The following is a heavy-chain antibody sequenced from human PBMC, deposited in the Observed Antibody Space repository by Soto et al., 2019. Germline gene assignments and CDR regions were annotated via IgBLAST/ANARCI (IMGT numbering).Heavy chain of an antibody. J-gene: IGHJ6*02. CDR3: ARDQYCISTSCHPVVSGMDV. Sequence: GASVEVSCKASGYTFTSYAMHWVRQAPGQRLEWMGWINAGNGNTKYSQKFQGRVTITRDTSASTAYMELSSLRSEGTAVYYCARDQYCISTSCHPVVSGMDVWGQGTTVTVSS. CDR1: GYTFTSYA. D-gene: IGHD2-2*01. CDR2: INAGNGNT. V-gene: IGHV1-3*01.